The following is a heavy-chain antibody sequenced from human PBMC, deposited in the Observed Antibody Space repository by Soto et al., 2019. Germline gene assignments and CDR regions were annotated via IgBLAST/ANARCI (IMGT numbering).Heavy chain of an antibody. D-gene: IGHD4-17*01. CDR3: ARGSYYGGNWGLDY. Sequence: EVQLVESGGGLVQPGGSLRLSCAASGFTFSSYWMHWVRQAPGKGLVWVSRINSDGSSTSYADSVKGRFTISRDNAKNTPYRQMNSLSAEDTAVYYCARGSYYGGNWGLDYWGQGTLVTVSS. J-gene: IGHJ4*02. V-gene: IGHV3-74*01. CDR2: INSDGSST. CDR1: GFTFSSYW.